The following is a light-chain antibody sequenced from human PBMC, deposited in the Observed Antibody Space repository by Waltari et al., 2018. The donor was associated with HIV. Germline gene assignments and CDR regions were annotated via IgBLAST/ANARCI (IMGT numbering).Light chain of an antibody. CDR3: AAWDDSLNGRI. V-gene: IGLV1-44*01. CDR1: NSNIGSNT. CDR2: LHN. Sequence: QSVLTQPTSASGAPGQRGTITCSGSNSNIGSNTVSWFQQLPGTAPKLLIYLHNQRPSGVPDLISGSKSGTSASLAISGLQSEDEAHYYCAAWDDSLNGRIFGGGTKLTVL. J-gene: IGLJ2*01.